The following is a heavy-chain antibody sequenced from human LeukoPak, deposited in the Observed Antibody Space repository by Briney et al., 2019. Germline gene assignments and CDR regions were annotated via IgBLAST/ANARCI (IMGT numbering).Heavy chain of an antibody. CDR1: GFTFNNYA. D-gene: IGHD3/OR15-3a*01. Sequence: PGGSLRLSCVGSGFTFNNYAMNWVRQAPGKGLEWVSAITASGGSTDSADSVKGRFTISRDNSKNTLYLQMNTLRVEDTGLYYCAKEGDQRTSRRLDFWGQGTLVTVSS. V-gene: IGHV3-23*01. CDR3: AKEGDQRTSRRLDF. CDR2: ITASGGST. J-gene: IGHJ4*02.